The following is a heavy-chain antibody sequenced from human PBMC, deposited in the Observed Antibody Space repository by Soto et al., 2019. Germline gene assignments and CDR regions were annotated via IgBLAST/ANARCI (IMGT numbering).Heavy chain of an antibody. CDR1: GFSFSDYY. CDR2: ISTSGSST. Sequence: GGSLRLSCAASGFSFSDYYMSWIRQAPGKGLEWVSLISTSGSSTDYADSVKGRFTISRDNAKNSLSLQMNSLRAEDTAVYYCANLAKNYYHYMDVWGKGTTVTVSS. J-gene: IGHJ6*03. V-gene: IGHV3-11*01. D-gene: IGHD1-26*01. CDR3: ANLAKNYYHYMDV.